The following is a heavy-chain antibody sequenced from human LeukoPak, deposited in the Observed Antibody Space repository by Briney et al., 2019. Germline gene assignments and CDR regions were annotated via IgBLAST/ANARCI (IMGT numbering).Heavy chain of an antibody. CDR3: TRQDWGSSWANHPFDI. CDR2: IRSKANSYAT. V-gene: IGHV3-73*01. Sequence: GGSLKLSCAASGFTFSGSAMHWVRHASGKGLEWVGRIRSKANSYATAYAASVKGRFTISRDDSKNTAYLQMNSLKTEDTAVYYCTRQDWGSSWANHPFDIWGQGTMVTVSS. D-gene: IGHD6-13*01. CDR1: GFTFSGSA. J-gene: IGHJ3*02.